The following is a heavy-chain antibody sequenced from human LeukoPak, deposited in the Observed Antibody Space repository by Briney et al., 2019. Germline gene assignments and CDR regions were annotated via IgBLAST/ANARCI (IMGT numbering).Heavy chain of an antibody. CDR2: ISSSGSTV. CDR1: GFTFSSYE. CDR3: ARGRYSDYDFVRLLRDYYMDV. D-gene: IGHD5-12*01. Sequence: GGSLRLSCAASGFTFSSYEMNGVRQAPGKGVEGVSYISSSGSTVYYADYGKGRFTMSRDNAQNSLDLQMNSLRAEDTAVYYCARGRYSDYDFVRLLRDYYMDVWGKGTTVTISS. V-gene: IGHV3-48*03. J-gene: IGHJ6*03.